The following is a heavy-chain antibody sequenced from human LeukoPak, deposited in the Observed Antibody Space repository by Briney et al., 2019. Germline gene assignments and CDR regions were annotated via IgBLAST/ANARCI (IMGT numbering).Heavy chain of an antibody. CDR2: INPNSGGT. V-gene: IGHV1-2*04. D-gene: IGHD3-9*01. J-gene: IGHJ5*02. Sequence: ASVKVSCKASGYTFTGYYMHWVRQAPGQGLEWMGWINPNSGGTNYAQKFQGWVTMTRDTSISTAYMEQSRLRSDDTAVYYCARGDILTGYYWNWFDPWGQGTLVTVSS. CDR3: ARGDILTGYYWNWFDP. CDR1: GYTFTGYY.